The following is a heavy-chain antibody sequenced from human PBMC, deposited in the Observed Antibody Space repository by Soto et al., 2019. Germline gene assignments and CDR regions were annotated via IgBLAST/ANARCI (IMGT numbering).Heavy chain of an antibody. V-gene: IGHV3-30*18. CDR1: GGTSSSYG. D-gene: IGHD2-15*01. J-gene: IGHJ4*02. CDR2: ISYDGSNK. Sequence: CGVAGGTSSSYGVHRVRQEQGKGLEWVAVISYDGSNKYYADSVKGRFTISRDNSKNTLYLQMNSLRAEDTAVYYCAKVLMPYGIGGSCSAMDYWGQGTLVTVSS. CDR3: AKVLMPYGIGGSCSAMDY.